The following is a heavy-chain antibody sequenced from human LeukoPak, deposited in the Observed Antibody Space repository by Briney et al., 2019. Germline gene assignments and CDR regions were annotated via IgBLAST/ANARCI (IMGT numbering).Heavy chain of an antibody. CDR1: GFTISNNY. V-gene: IGHV3-53*01. D-gene: IGHD3-22*01. Sequence: GGSLRLSCAASGFTISNNYMSWVRQAPGKGLEWVSVIYSGGDTYYADSVKGRFTISRDNSKNTLYLQMNSLRAEDTAMYYCARGGPTYYYESSGLDYWGPGTLVTVSS. CDR3: ARGGPTYYYESSGLDY. J-gene: IGHJ4*02. CDR2: IYSGGDT.